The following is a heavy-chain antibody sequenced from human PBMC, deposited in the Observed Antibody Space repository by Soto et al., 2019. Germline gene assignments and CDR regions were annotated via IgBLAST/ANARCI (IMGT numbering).Heavy chain of an antibody. V-gene: IGHV4-61*01. Sequence: SETLSLTCTVSGGSVSSGSYYWSWIRQPPGKGLEWIGYIYYSGSTNYNPSLKSRVAISVDTSKNQFSLKLSSVTAADTAVYYCARDKRGYCSGGSCYEPIVFDYWGQGTLVTVSS. CDR2: IYYSGST. D-gene: IGHD2-15*01. CDR3: ARDKRGYCSGGSCYEPIVFDY. J-gene: IGHJ4*02. CDR1: GGSVSSGSYY.